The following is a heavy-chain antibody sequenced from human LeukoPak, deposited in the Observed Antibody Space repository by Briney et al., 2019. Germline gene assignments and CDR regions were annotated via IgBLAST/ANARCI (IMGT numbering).Heavy chain of an antibody. CDR3: SIAAAGRLDY. CDR1: GGSISSDGYY. D-gene: IGHD6-13*01. J-gene: IGHJ4*02. CDR2: IYHSGST. Sequence: SQTLSLTCTVSGGSISSDGYYWSWIRQPPGKGLEWIGYIYHSGSTYYNPSLKSRVTISVDRSKNQFSLKLSSVTAADTAVYYCSIAAAGRLDYWGQGTLVTVSS. V-gene: IGHV4-30-2*01.